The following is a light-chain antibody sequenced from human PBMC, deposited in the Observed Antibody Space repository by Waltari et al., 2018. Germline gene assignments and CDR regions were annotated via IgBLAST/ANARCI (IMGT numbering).Light chain of an antibody. CDR2: AVS. Sequence: QSALTQPASVSGSPGQSITISCTGTSSDVGNYKRVSWYQQHPGKAPKLMIYAVSKPPSGVSDRFSGSKSGAMASLTISGLQPEDEAEYFCSSYAGSSKGVFGGGTKVTVL. J-gene: IGLJ2*01. CDR3: SSYAGSSKGV. CDR1: SSDVGNYKR. V-gene: IGLV2-23*02.